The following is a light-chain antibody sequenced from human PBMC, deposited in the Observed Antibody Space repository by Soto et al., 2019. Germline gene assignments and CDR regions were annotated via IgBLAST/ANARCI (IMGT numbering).Light chain of an antibody. CDR3: QHYNVYPWT. V-gene: IGKV1-5*03. J-gene: IGKJ1*01. CDR1: QSISSY. Sequence: DIQMTQSPSSLSASVGDRVTITCRASQSISSYLNWYQQKPGEAPKLLIYKASTLKSGAPSRFSGSGSGTEFTLTISSLQPDDFATYYCQHYNVYPWTFGQGTKVDIK. CDR2: KAS.